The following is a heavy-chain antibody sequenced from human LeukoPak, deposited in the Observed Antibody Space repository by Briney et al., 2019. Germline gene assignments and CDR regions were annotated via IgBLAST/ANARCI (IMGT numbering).Heavy chain of an antibody. CDR2: INPNSGGT. CDR3: ARRLNPGYWFDP. CDR1: GYTFTGYY. V-gene: IGHV1-2*02. J-gene: IGHJ5*02. Sequence: ASVKVSCKASGYTFTGYYMHWVRQAPGQGLEWMGWINPNSGGTNYAQKLQGRVTMTTDTSTSTVYMELSSLRSEDTAVYYCARRLNPGYWFDPWGQGTLVTVSS.